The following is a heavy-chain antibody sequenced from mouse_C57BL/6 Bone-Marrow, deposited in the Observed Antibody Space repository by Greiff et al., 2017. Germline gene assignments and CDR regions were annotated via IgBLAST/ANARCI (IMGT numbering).Heavy chain of an antibody. J-gene: IGHJ4*01. CDR2: IAPRSGNT. CDR1: GYTFTSYG. CDR3: ARGLYGSPYYYAMDY. D-gene: IGHD1-1*01. Sequence: QVQLKESGAELARPGASVKLSCKASGYTFTSYGISWVKQRTGQGLEWIGEIAPRSGNTYYNAKLKGKATLTADKSSSTAYMELRSLTSEDSAVYFCARGLYGSPYYYAMDYWGQGTSVTVSS. V-gene: IGHV1-81*01.